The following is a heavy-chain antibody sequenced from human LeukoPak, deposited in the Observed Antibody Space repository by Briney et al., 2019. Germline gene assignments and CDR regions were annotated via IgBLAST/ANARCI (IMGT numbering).Heavy chain of an antibody. D-gene: IGHD6-13*01. V-gene: IGHV3-9*01. J-gene: IGHJ3*02. Sequence: GGSLRLSCAASGFTFDDYAMHWVRQAPGKGLEWVSGISWNSGSIGYADSVKGRFTISRDNAKNSLYLQMNSLRAEDTALYYCAKDKIEYSSSWETDAFDIWGQGTMVTVSS. CDR2: ISWNSGSI. CDR1: GFTFDDYA. CDR3: AKDKIEYSSSWETDAFDI.